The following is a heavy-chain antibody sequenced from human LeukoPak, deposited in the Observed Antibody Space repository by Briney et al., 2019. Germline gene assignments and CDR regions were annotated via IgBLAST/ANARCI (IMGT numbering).Heavy chain of an antibody. CDR1: GFTVSSNY. D-gene: IGHD3-22*01. Sequence: GRSLRLSCAASGFTVSSNYMSWVRQAPGKGLEWVSVIYSGGSTYYADSVKGRFTISRDNSKNTLYLQMNSLRAEDTAVYYCASGYYDSSGDYWGQGTLVTVSS. V-gene: IGHV3-66*01. CDR2: IYSGGST. J-gene: IGHJ4*02. CDR3: ASGYYDSSGDY.